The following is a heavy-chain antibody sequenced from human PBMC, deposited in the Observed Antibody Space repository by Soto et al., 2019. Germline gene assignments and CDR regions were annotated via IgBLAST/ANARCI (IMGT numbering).Heavy chain of an antibody. CDR1: GGSVSSGSYY. J-gene: IGHJ6*02. CDR2: IYYSGST. D-gene: IGHD5-18*01. Sequence: PSETLSLTCTVSGGSVSSGSYYWSWIRQPPGKGLEWIGYIYYSGSTNYNPSLKSRVTISVDTSKNQFSLKLSSVTAADTAVYYCARSFPGYIYGQYYYYYYVMDVWGQGTTVTVSS. V-gene: IGHV4-61*01. CDR3: ARSFPGYIYGQYYYYYYVMDV.